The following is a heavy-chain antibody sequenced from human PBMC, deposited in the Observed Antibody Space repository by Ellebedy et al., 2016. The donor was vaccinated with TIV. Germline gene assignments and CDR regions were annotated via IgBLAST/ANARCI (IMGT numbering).Heavy chain of an antibody. J-gene: IGHJ4*02. CDR1: GYTFTGYY. V-gene: IGHV1-2*02. CDR2: INPNSGGT. CDR3: ASLEYDYVWGSYRPLDY. D-gene: IGHD3-16*02. Sequence: ASVKVSXXASGYTFTGYYMHWVRQAPGQGLEWMGWINPNSGGTNYAQKFQGRVTMTRDTSISTAYMELSRLRSDDTAVYYCASLEYDYVWGSYRPLDYWGQGTLVTVSS.